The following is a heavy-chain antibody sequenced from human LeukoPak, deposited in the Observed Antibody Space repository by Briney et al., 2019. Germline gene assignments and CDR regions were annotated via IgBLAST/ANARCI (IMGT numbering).Heavy chain of an antibody. J-gene: IGHJ3*02. D-gene: IGHD4-23*01. CDR3: ARETTVVTPGRSDVFDI. CDR1: GGSISSHY. Sequence: SETLSLTCTVSGGSISSHYWNWIRQPPGKGLEWIGYIYYSGSTNYNPSLKSRVTISVDTSENQFSLKLSSVTAADTAVYYCARETTVVTPGRSDVFDIWGQGTMVTVSS. V-gene: IGHV4-59*11. CDR2: IYYSGST.